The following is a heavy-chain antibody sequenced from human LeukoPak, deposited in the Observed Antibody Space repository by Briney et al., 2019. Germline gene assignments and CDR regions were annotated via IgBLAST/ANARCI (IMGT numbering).Heavy chain of an antibody. CDR3: ARWEIRGTAHQLDY. J-gene: IGHJ4*02. Sequence: GGSLRLSCAASGFTFSSHWMTWVRQAPGKGLEWVANINQDGSAKYYVDSVRGRFTISRDNAKNSMHLQMNSLRAEDTAVYYCARWEIRGTAHQLDYWGQGTLVTVSS. CDR2: INQDGSAK. CDR1: GFTFSSHW. V-gene: IGHV3-7*01. D-gene: IGHD1-7*01.